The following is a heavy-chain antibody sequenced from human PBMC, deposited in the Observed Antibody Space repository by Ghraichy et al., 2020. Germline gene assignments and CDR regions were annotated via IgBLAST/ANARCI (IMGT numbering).Heavy chain of an antibody. D-gene: IGHD5-18*01. J-gene: IGHJ6*02. Sequence: GGSLRLSCEASVFTFSDYYMSWILQAPGKGLEGVSYISSSGSSIYYADSVKVRFTISRDNAKNSLYLQMNSLRAGDTAVYYCARDYYSGYSYGYDYYYGMDVWGQGTTVTVSS. CDR1: VFTFSDYY. CDR2: ISSSGSSI. V-gene: IGHV3-11*01. CDR3: ARDYYSGYSYGYDYYYGMDV.